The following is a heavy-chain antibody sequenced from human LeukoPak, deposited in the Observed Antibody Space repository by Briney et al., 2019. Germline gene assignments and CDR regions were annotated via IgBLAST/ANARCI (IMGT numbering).Heavy chain of an antibody. CDR1: GGSFNGYY. CDR2: INHSGST. V-gene: IGHV4-34*01. D-gene: IGHD3-10*01. J-gene: IGHJ4*02. CDR3: ARGHSVYLRSGSYYN. Sequence: SETLSLTCAVYGGSFNGYYWSWIRQPPGKGLEWIGEINHSGSTNYNPSLKSRVTISVDTSKNQFSLKLSSVTAADTAVYYCARGHSVYLRSGSYYNWGQGTLVTVSS.